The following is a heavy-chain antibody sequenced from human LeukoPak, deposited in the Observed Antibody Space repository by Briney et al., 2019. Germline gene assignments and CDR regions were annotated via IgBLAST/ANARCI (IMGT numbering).Heavy chain of an antibody. CDR2: IYYNGST. V-gene: IGHV4-59*08. J-gene: IGHJ4*02. CDR1: GDSVSNYW. D-gene: IGHD1-26*01. Sequence: SSETLSLTCTVSGDSVSNYWWSWIRQPPGKGLEWIGYIYYNGSTNYNPSLKSRVTISVDTSKNQFSLKLSSVTAADTAVYYCARGRRSYYDYWGQGTLVTVSS. CDR3: ARGRRSYYDY.